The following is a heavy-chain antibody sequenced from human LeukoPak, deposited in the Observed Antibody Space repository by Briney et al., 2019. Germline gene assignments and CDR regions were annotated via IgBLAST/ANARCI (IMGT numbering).Heavy chain of an antibody. D-gene: IGHD6-13*01. CDR2: INAGGGSTYYA. CDR1: EFTFSSRA. J-gene: IGHJ4*02. V-gene: IGHV3-23*01. CDR3: AALIEAAGTGY. Sequence: GGSLRLSCTASEFTFSSRAMSWVRQAPGKGLEWVSAINAGGGSTYYAYYADSVKGRFTISRDNSKNTLYLQMNSLRAEDTAVYYCAALIEAAGTGYWGQGTLVTVSS.